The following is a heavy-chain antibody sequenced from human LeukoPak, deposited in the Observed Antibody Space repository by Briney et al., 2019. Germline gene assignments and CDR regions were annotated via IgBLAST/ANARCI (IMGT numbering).Heavy chain of an antibody. CDR1: GFTFSDYA. D-gene: IGHD3-22*01. V-gene: IGHV3-23*01. Sequence: GGSLRLSCAASGFTFSDYAMSWVRQAPGQGLEWVSTISDDGSGTYYADSVKGRFTISSDNSKNTLFPQINSLRAEDSAVYYCATDRERDPSVYYLVGGQGTLITVSS. CDR2: ISDDGSGT. CDR3: ATDRERDPSVYYLV. J-gene: IGHJ4*02.